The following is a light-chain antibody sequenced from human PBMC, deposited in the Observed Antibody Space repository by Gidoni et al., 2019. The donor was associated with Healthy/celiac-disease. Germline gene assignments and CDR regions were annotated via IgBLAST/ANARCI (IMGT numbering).Light chain of an antibody. CDR2: GNS. J-gene: IGLJ2*01. CDR3: QSYDSSLSGSV. V-gene: IGLV1-40*01. Sequence: QAVLTPPPSVSGAPGQRVTISCTGSSSNIGAGYDVHWYQQLPGTAPKLLIYGNSNRPSGVPDRFSGSKSGTSASLAITGLQAEDEADYYCQSYDSSLSGSVFGGGTTLTVL. CDR1: SSNIGAGYD.